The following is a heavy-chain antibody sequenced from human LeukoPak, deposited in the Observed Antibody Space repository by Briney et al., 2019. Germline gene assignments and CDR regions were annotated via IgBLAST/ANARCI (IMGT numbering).Heavy chain of an antibody. V-gene: IGHV4-34*01. Sequence: SETPSLTCAVYGGSFSGYYWSWIRQPPGKGLEWIGEINHSGSTNYNPSLKSRVTISVDTSKNQFSLKLSSVTAADTAVYYCARPQYYYGSGSYDAFDIWGQGTMVTASS. J-gene: IGHJ3*02. D-gene: IGHD3-10*01. CDR2: INHSGST. CDR3: ARPQYYYGSGSYDAFDI. CDR1: GGSFSGYY.